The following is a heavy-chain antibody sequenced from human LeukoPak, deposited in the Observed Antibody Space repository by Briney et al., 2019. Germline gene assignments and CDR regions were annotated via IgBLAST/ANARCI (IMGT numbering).Heavy chain of an antibody. J-gene: IGHJ4*02. CDR3: ARGDYFFDY. CDR2: INSDGSST. V-gene: IGHV3-74*01. D-gene: IGHD3/OR15-3a*01. Sequence: GASVKVSCRASGYTFTGYYMHWVRQAPGKGLVWISRINSDGSSTRDADSVRGRFTISRDNAKNTLYLQMKGLRVEDTAVYYCARGDYFFDYWGQGTLVTVSS. CDR1: GYTFTGYY.